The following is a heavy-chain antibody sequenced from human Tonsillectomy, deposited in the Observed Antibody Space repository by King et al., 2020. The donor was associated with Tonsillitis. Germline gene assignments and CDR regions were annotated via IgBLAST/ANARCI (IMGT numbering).Heavy chain of an antibody. D-gene: IGHD3-10*01. Sequence: QLVQSGGGLVQPGGSLRLSCEASGFTFSSYSMNWVRQAPGRGLEWISYISGSSMNISSTASVKGRFTISRDNAKNSLNLQMNNVRAEETAGYYCAGARWVRETHSHLFDCWGQGTLVTVSS. CDR1: GFTFSSYS. CDR2: ISGSSMNI. CDR3: AGARWVRETHSHLFDC. V-gene: IGHV3-48*01. J-gene: IGHJ4*03.